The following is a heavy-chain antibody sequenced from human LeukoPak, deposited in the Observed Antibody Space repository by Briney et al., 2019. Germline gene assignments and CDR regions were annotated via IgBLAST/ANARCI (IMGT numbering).Heavy chain of an antibody. D-gene: IGHD5-18*01. V-gene: IGHV3-74*01. CDR3: AKDQDTAMAHLDY. Sequence: PGGSLRLSCAASGFIFSSYWMHWVRQAPGKGLVWVSRINSDVSSTSYADSVKGRVTISRDNAKNTLYLQMNSLRAEDTAVYYCAKDQDTAMAHLDYWGQGTLVTVSS. J-gene: IGHJ4*02. CDR1: GFIFSSYW. CDR2: INSDVSST.